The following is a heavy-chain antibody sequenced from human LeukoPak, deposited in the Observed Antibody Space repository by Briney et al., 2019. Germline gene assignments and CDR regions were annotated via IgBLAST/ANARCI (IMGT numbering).Heavy chain of an antibody. V-gene: IGHV3-7*04. CDR2: IKPDGSEG. J-gene: IGHJ4*02. Sequence: GSLRLSCAASGFTFSSSWMTWVRQAPGKGLEWVATIKPDGSEGSYADSVNGRFTISRDNAKNSLFLRMISLRAEDTAVYYCARDRAYKSFDYWGQGALVTVSS. D-gene: IGHD3-16*01. CDR3: ARDRAYKSFDY. CDR1: GFTFSSSW.